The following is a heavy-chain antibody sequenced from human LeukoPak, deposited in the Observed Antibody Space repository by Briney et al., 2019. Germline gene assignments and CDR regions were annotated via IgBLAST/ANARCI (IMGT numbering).Heavy chain of an antibody. Sequence: PGSSLRLSCVASGFTFDEYGMHWVRQAPGKGLEWVSGISWDSGSIVYAASVKGRFTISRDNAKNSLYLQMNSLRAEDTALYFCAKTMIRGVYSYYAMDVWGQGTTVTVSS. CDR2: ISWDSGSI. D-gene: IGHD3-10*01. J-gene: IGHJ6*02. CDR1: GFTFDEYG. V-gene: IGHV3-9*01. CDR3: AKTMIRGVYSYYAMDV.